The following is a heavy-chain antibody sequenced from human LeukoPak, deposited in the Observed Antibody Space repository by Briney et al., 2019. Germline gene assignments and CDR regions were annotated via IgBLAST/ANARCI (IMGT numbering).Heavy chain of an antibody. CDR3: ARHSNFWDLNY. D-gene: IGHD3-3*01. V-gene: IGHV4-59*08. J-gene: IGHJ4*02. Sequence: SETLSLTCSVSGSSISTYHWAWIRQPPGKGLEWIGYISSTGDSNYNPSLESRLTMSVDMSKKQFSLSLTSVTAADTAVYYCARHSNFWDLNYWGQGTLVVVSS. CDR2: ISSTGDS. CDR1: GSSISTYH.